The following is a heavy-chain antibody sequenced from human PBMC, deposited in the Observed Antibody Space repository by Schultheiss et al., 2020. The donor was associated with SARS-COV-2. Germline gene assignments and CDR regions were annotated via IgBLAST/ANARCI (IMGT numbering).Heavy chain of an antibody. J-gene: IGHJ6*02. CDR1: GGSFSGYY. Sequence: SETLSLTCAVYGGSFSGYYWSWIRQPPGKGLEWIGEINHSGSTNYNPSLMSRVSISLDTSKNQFSLKLSSVTAADTAVYYCARDKYGSGSYYKRYYYYGMDVWGQGTTVTVSS. CDR3: ARDKYGSGSYYKRYYYYGMDV. V-gene: IGHV4-34*01. D-gene: IGHD3-10*01. CDR2: INHSGST.